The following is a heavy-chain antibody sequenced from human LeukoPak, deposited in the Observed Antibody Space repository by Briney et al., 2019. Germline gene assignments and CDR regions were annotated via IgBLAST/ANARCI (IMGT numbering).Heavy chain of an antibody. Sequence: PSETLSLTCTVSGGSISSSSYYWGWIRQPPGKGLEWIGSIYYSGSTYYNPSLKSRVTISVDTSKNQFSLKLSSVTAADTAVYYCATNAYRWLQNYYYMDVWGKGTTVTISS. D-gene: IGHD5-24*01. CDR3: ATNAYRWLQNYYYMDV. V-gene: IGHV4-39*01. CDR2: IYYSGST. J-gene: IGHJ6*03. CDR1: GGSISSSSYY.